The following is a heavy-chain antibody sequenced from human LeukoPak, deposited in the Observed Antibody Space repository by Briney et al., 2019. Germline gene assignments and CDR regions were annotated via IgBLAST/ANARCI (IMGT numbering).Heavy chain of an antibody. V-gene: IGHV3-30*18. D-gene: IGHD6-6*01. CDR3: EKVIDRAFLSRSSGPGGEFNFDY. J-gene: IGHJ4*02. CDR2: ISYDGSNK. CDR1: GFTFSSYG. Sequence: GGSLRLSCAASGFTFSSYGMHWVRQAPGKGLECVAVISYDGSNKYYADFVKGRLTISRDNSKNTLYLQMNSLRAEDTAVYYCEKVIDRAFLSRSSGPGGEFNFDYWGQRTLVTVSS.